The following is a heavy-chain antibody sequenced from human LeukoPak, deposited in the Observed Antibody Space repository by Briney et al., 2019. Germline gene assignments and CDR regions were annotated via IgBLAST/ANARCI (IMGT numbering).Heavy chain of an antibody. D-gene: IGHD3-10*01. CDR3: AKRLWFGELSAAYYYYGMDV. V-gene: IGHV3-21*04. CDR2: ISSSSSYI. J-gene: IGHJ6*02. Sequence: GGSLRLSCAASGFTFSSYSMNWVRQAPGKGLEWVSSISSSSSYIYYADSVKGRFTISRDNAKNSLYLQMNSLRAEDTAVYYCAKRLWFGELSAAYYYYGMDVWGQGTTVTVSS. CDR1: GFTFSSYS.